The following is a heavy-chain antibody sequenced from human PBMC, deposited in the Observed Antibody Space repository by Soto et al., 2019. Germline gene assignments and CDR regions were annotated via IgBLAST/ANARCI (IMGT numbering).Heavy chain of an antibody. V-gene: IGHV1-69*02. CDR3: ATSFGSGYRSFDY. D-gene: IGHD3-10*01. J-gene: IGHJ4*01. CDR2: FNPILSMS. Sequence: SVKVSCKASGDTFNFYTINWVRQAPGLGLEWMGRFNPILSMSNSALRFQGRVTLTADKSTSTAYMVLSSLRSDDTAVYYCATSFGSGYRSFDYWGQ. CDR1: GDTFNFYT.